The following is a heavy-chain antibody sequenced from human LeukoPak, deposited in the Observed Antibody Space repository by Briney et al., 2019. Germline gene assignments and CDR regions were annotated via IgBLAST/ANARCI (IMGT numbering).Heavy chain of an antibody. Sequence: SETLSLTCTVSGDSISSYYWSWIRQPPGKGLEWIGYIYTSGGTNYIPSLKGRVTISIDTSKNEFSLKLSSVTAADSAVYYCARLTRLSTSPDRYYLDYWGEGTLVTVSS. J-gene: IGHJ4*02. V-gene: IGHV4-4*09. CDR2: IYTSGGT. CDR3: ARLTRLSTSPDRYYLDY. D-gene: IGHD6-6*01. CDR1: GDSISSYY.